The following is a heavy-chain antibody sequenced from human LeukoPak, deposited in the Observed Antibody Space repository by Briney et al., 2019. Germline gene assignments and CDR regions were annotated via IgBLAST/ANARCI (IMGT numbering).Heavy chain of an antibody. CDR2: IKPDGSEK. CDR3: ARDPAYGALDY. J-gene: IGHJ4*02. D-gene: IGHD4-17*01. CDR1: GFTFSRHY. Sequence: GGSLRLSCAASGFTFSRHYMTWVRQTPGKGLEWVANIKPDGSEKGYDDSVKGRLSISRDNAKNSLYLQMNSLRADDTAVYYCARDPAYGALDYWGQGTLVTVSS. V-gene: IGHV3-7*01.